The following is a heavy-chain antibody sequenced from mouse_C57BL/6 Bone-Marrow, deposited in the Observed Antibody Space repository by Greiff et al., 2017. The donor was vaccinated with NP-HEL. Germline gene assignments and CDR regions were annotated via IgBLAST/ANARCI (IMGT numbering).Heavy chain of an antibody. CDR2: INPSNGGT. Sequence: QVQLQQPGTDLVKPGASVKLSCKASGYTFTSYWMHWVKQRPGQGLEWIGNINPSNGGTNYNEKFKSKATLTVDKSSSTAYMQLSSLTSEYSAVYYCARFYYSNSWFAYWGQGTLVTVSA. CDR1: GYTFTSYW. D-gene: IGHD2-5*01. CDR3: ARFYYSNSWFAY. V-gene: IGHV1-53*01. J-gene: IGHJ3*01.